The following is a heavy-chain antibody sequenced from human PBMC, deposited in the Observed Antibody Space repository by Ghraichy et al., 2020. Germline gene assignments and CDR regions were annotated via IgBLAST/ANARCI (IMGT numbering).Heavy chain of an antibody. J-gene: IGHJ4*02. CDR1: GYTFTSYY. Sequence: ASVKVSCKASGYTFTSYYIHWVRQAPGQGLEWMGMINPSGGSTSYAQKFQGRVTMTSDTSTSTVDMELSNLRSEDTAVYFCARVGIAVATFNFWGQGTLVSVSS. V-gene: IGHV1-46*01. D-gene: IGHD6-19*01. CDR2: INPSGGST. CDR3: ARVGIAVATFNF.